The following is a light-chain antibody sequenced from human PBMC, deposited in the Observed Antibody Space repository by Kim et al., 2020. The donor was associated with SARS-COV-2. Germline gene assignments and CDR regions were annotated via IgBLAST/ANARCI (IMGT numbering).Light chain of an antibody. V-gene: IGKV1-27*01. J-gene: IGKJ1*01. Sequence: DIQMAQSPSSLSASVGDRVTITCRASQDIKNYLAWYRQKPGKVPEVLIYAASILQSGVPSRISGSGSGTDFTLTINSLQPEDVATYYCQKYNSGPWTFGQGTKVDIK. CDR3: QKYNSGPWT. CDR1: QDIKNY. CDR2: AAS.